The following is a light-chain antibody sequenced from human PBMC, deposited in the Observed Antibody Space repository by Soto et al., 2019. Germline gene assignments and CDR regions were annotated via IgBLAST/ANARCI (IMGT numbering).Light chain of an antibody. CDR1: SSDIGAYNY. J-gene: IGLJ3*02. CDR3: SSYTLSSPLVM. Sequence: QSALTQPASVSGSPGQSITISCAGTSSDIGAYNYVSWYQQHPSKSPRLMIFDVTNRPSGISDRFSGSKSGNTASLTISGLQPEDEADYYCSSYTLSSPLVMFGGGTKLTVL. CDR2: DVT. V-gene: IGLV2-14*03.